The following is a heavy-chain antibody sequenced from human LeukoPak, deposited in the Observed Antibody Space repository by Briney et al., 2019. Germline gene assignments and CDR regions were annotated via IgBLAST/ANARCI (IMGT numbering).Heavy chain of an antibody. D-gene: IGHD3-3*01. CDR2: ISAYNGNT. CDR1: GYTFTSYG. CDR3: ARAPTYYDFWSGYYTPDWYFDL. Sequence: ASVKVSCKASGYTFTSYGISWVRQAPGQGLEWMGWISAYNGNTNYAQKLQGRVTMTTDTSTSTAYMELRSLRSDDTAVYYCARAPTYYDFWSGYYTPDWYFDLWGRGTLVTVSS. J-gene: IGHJ2*01. V-gene: IGHV1-18*01.